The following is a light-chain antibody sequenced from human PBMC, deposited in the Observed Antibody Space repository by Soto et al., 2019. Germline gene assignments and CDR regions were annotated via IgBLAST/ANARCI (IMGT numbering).Light chain of an antibody. J-gene: IGKJ4*01. CDR2: GAS. Sequence: DIVMTQSPATLSVSPGERATLSFRASQSVTSNLAWYQQKRGQAPRLLIYGASTRATGIPARFSGSGSGTEFTLTISSLQAEDFAVYYCQQYTTSPVTFGGGTKVDIK. CDR3: QQYTTSPVT. CDR1: QSVTSN. V-gene: IGKV3-15*01.